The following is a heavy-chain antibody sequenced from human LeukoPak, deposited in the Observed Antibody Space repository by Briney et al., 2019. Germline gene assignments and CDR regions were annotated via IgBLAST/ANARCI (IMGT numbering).Heavy chain of an antibody. V-gene: IGHV3-7*05. Sequence: PGGSLRLSCAASGFTFSTYWMTWVRQAPGKGLEWVAIIKQDGSEKYYVDSVKGRFTISRDNAKNSLYLQMNTPRAGDTAVYFCAKGLGINGLAFDIWGQGTVVTVSS. J-gene: IGHJ3*02. CDR3: AKGLGINGLAFDI. D-gene: IGHD3-10*01. CDR1: GFTFSTYW. CDR2: IKQDGSEK.